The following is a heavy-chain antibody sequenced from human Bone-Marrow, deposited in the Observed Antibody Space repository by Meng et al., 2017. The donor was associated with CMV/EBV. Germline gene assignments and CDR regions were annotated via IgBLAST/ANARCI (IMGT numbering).Heavy chain of an antibody. CDR2: IWYDGSNK. D-gene: IGHD3-3*01. Sequence: GGSLRLSCAASGFTFSSYGMHWVRQAPGKGLEWVAVIWYDGSNKYYADSVKGRFTISRDNSKNTLYLQMNSLRAEDTAVYYCAREGYDFWSGYPTLYYYGMDVWGQGTTVTVSS. CDR1: GFTFSSYG. V-gene: IGHV3-33*01. CDR3: AREGYDFWSGYPTLYYYGMDV. J-gene: IGHJ6*02.